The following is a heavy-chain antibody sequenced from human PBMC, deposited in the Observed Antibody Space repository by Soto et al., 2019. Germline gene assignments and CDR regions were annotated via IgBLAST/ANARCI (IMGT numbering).Heavy chain of an antibody. CDR1: GFTFSSYA. Sequence: GGSLRLSCAASGFTFSSYAMSWVRQAPGKGLEWVSAISGSGGSTYYADSVKGRFTISRDNSKNTLYLQMNSLRAEDTAVYYYAKVGDMTYYDILTGYLWFDPWGQGTLVTVSS. D-gene: IGHD3-9*01. J-gene: IGHJ5*02. CDR3: AKVGDMTYYDILTGYLWFDP. CDR2: ISGSGGST. V-gene: IGHV3-23*01.